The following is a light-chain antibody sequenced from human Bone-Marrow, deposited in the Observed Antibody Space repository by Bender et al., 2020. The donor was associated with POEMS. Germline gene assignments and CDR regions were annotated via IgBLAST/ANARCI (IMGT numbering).Light chain of an antibody. V-gene: IGLV2-14*03. CDR2: DVN. Sequence: QSALTQPASVSGSPGQSITISCIGSSSDIGGYDFVSWYRQHPGKAPELMIFDVNNRPSGVSIRFSASKSDNTASLTISGLQADDEADYCCSSYTTIDTLVFGGGTKLTVL. CDR3: SSYTTIDTLV. J-gene: IGLJ3*02. CDR1: SSDIGGYDF.